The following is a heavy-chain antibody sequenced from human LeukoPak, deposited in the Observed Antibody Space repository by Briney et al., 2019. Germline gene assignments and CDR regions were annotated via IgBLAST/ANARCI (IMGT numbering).Heavy chain of an antibody. D-gene: IGHD5-12*01. CDR2: MNPNSGNT. CDR1: GYTFTSYD. J-gene: IGHJ4*02. CDR3: ARGRGKTWPFDY. V-gene: IGHV1-8*03. Sequence: ASVKVSCKASGYTFTSYDINWVRQATGQGLEWMGWMNPNSGNTGYAQKFQGRVTITRNTSISTVYMELSSLRSDDTAVYYCARGRGKTWPFDYWGQGTLVTVSS.